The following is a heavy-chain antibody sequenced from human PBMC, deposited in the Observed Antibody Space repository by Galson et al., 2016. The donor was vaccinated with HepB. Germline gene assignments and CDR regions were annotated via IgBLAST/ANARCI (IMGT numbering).Heavy chain of an antibody. Sequence: SVKVSCKASGYNLNEFSINWVRQAPGQGLEWMGGIIPIFGTANYAQKFQGRVTITADESTSTAYMKLSSLRSKDTAVYYCARDKEPYGDYGPFDYWGLGTLVTVSS. CDR3: ARDKEPYGDYGPFDY. CDR1: GYNLNEFS. V-gene: IGHV1-69*13. D-gene: IGHD4-17*01. CDR2: IIPIFGTA. J-gene: IGHJ4*02.